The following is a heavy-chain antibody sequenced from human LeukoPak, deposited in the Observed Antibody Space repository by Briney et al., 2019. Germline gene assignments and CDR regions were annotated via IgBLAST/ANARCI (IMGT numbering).Heavy chain of an antibody. V-gene: IGHV4-61*02. J-gene: IGHJ5*02. Sequence: PSQTLSLTCTFSGGSISSGSYYWSWIRQPGGKGLEWIGRIYTSGSTNYNPSLKSRVTLPLNTSKDQYSPELHSVTSADRAESYCARDRRIAARPGWCDPWGQGTLVTVSS. CDR1: GGSISSGSYY. D-gene: IGHD6-6*01. CDR2: IYTSGST. CDR3: ARDRRIAARPGWCDP.